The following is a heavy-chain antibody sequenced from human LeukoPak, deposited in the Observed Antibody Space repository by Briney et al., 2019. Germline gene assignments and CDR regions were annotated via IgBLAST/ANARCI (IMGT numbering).Heavy chain of an antibody. J-gene: IGHJ5*02. CDR1: GGSISSTRHY. V-gene: IGHV4-39*07. CDR2: IYYSGKI. Sequence: SETLSLTCTVSGGSISSTRHYWGWIRQSPGKGLEWIGNIYYSGKINCNPSLKSRVTMSVDTSKNQFSLKLSSVTAADTAVYYCARDSSSWYPSWFDPWGQGTLVTVSS. D-gene: IGHD6-13*01. CDR3: ARDSSSWYPSWFDP.